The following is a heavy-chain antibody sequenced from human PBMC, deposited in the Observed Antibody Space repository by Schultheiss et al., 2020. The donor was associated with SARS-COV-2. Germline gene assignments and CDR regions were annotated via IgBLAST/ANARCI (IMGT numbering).Heavy chain of an antibody. CDR3: ARQGGRPGDSSGYQYYFDY. V-gene: IGHV4-4*07. CDR2: IYTSGST. CDR1: GGSISSYY. Sequence: SETLSLTCTVSGGSISSYYWSWIRQPAGKGLEWIGRIYTSGSTNYNPSLKSRVTISVDTSKNQFSLKLSSVTAADTAVYYCARQGGRPGDSSGYQYYFDYWGQGTLVTVSS. J-gene: IGHJ4*02. D-gene: IGHD3-22*01.